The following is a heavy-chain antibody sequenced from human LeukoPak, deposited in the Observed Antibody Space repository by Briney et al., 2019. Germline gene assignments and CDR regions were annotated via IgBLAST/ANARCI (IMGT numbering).Heavy chain of an antibody. CDR3: ARGGIGTFDI. CDR1: GFTFSNYW. J-gene: IGHJ3*02. Sequence: GGSLRLSCAASGFTFSNYWMTWVRQAPGKGLECVANIKQDGSQTYYVDSVKGRFTISRDNAKNSLYLQMNSLRAEDTAVYYCARGGIGTFDIWGQGTMVTVSS. V-gene: IGHV3-7*01. CDR2: IKQDGSQT. D-gene: IGHD2/OR15-2a*01.